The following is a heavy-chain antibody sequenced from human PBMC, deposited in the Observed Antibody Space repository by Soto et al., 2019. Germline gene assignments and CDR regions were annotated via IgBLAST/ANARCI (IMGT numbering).Heavy chain of an antibody. V-gene: IGHV3-74*01. CDR3: ARGDRGAFDL. D-gene: IGHD2-21*02. CDR1: GFTFSYYW. Sequence: EVQLVESEGGLVQPGESLRLSCAASGFTFSYYWMHWVRQAPGQGLVWVSRIHSDGSSTTYAGSVKGRFTISRDNAKNTVDLQMNSLRAEDTAVYYCARGDRGAFDLWGQGTMVTVSS. J-gene: IGHJ3*01. CDR2: IHSDGSST.